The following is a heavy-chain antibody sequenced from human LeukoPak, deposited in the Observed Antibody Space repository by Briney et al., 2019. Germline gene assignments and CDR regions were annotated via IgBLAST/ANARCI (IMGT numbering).Heavy chain of an antibody. V-gene: IGHV3-21*01. D-gene: IGHD2-2*01. CDR1: GFTFSSYS. CDR2: ISSSSSYT. J-gene: IGHJ4*02. CDR3: ARGYCSSTSCYLFDY. Sequence: GGSLRLSCAASGFTFSSYSMNWVRQAPGKGLEWVSSISSSSSYTNYADSVKGRFTISRDNAKNSLYLQMNSLGAEDTAVYYCARGYCSSTSCYLFDYWGQGTLVTVSS.